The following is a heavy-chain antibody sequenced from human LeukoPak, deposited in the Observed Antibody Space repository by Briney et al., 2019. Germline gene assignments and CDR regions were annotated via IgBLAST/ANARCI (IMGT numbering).Heavy chain of an antibody. D-gene: IGHD4-17*01. CDR2: IRYDGGNK. CDR1: GFTFNSDG. Sequence: PGGSLRLSCAASGFTFNSDGMQSVRQAPGKGLEWVAFIRYDGGNKYYADSVKGRFAISRDNSKNTLYLQMNSLRPEDTAVYYCAKSATYPTPFDIWGQGTMVTVSS. CDR3: AKSATYPTPFDI. J-gene: IGHJ3*02. V-gene: IGHV3-30*02.